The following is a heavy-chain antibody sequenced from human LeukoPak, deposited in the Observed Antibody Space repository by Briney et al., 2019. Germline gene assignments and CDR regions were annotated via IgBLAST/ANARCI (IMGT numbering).Heavy chain of an antibody. CDR3: ARAAPVLRYFDWLFPNPDY. Sequence: SGGSLRLSCAASGFTFSRHWMSWVRQAPGKGLEWVAHIRQDGNWRHHEDSVEGRFTISRDNAKNSLYLQMNSLRVEDTAVYYCARAAPVLRYFDWLFPNPDYWGQGTLVTVSS. J-gene: IGHJ4*02. CDR2: IRQDGNWR. CDR1: GFTFSRHW. D-gene: IGHD3-9*01. V-gene: IGHV3-7*01.